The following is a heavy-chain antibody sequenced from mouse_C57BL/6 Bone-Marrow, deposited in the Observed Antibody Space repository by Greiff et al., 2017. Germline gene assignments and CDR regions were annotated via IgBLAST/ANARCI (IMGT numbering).Heavy chain of an antibody. CDR3: ARERDDYDGDY. Sequence: EVQLQQSGPELVKPGASVKISCKASGYSFTGYYMNWVKQSPEKSLEWIGEINPRTGGTTYNQKFKAKATLTVDKSSSPAYMQLKSLPSEDSAVYYCARERDDYDGDYWGQGTTLTVSS. J-gene: IGHJ2*01. CDR1: GYSFTGYY. V-gene: IGHV1-42*01. CDR2: INPRTGGT. D-gene: IGHD2-4*01.